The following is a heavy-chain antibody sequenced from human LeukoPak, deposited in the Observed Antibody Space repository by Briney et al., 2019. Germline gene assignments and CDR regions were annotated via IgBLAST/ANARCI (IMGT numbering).Heavy chain of an antibody. Sequence: GASVKVSCKASGGTFSSYAISWVRQAPGQGLEWMGGIIPIFGTANYAQKFQGRVTITADESTSTAYMELSSLRSEDTAVYYCARVKGVFMTTVVTYDYWGQGTLVTVSS. CDR3: ARVKGVFMTTVVTYDY. J-gene: IGHJ4*02. D-gene: IGHD4-23*01. CDR2: IIPIFGTA. V-gene: IGHV1-69*13. CDR1: GGTFSSYA.